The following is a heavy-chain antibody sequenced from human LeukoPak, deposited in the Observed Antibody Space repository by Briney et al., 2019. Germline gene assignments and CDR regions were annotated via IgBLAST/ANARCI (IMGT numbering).Heavy chain of an antibody. D-gene: IGHD5-24*01. J-gene: IGHJ4*02. Sequence: GGSLRLSCAPSGFTFSSYSMNWVRQAPGKGLEWVSYISSSSSTIYYADSVKGRFTISRDNAKNSLYLQMNSLRAEDTAVYYCARDLVVEMATTTEDYWGQGTLVTVSS. CDR1: GFTFSSYS. CDR2: ISSSSSTI. CDR3: ARDLVVEMATTTEDY. V-gene: IGHV3-48*01.